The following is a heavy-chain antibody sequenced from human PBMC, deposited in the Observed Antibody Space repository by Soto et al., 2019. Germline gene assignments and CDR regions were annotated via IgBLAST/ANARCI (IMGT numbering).Heavy chain of an antibody. CDR3: ARGDVLDY. Sequence: EVQLVESGGGLVQPGGSLRLSCAASGFTFSSYDMHWVRQVTGKGLEWVSAIGATGDTFYPGSVKGRFTISRENAKNSLYLQMNSLRAGDTAVYYCARGDVLDYWGQGTLVIVFS. CDR2: IGATGDT. D-gene: IGHD3-16*01. J-gene: IGHJ4*02. CDR1: GFTFSSYD. V-gene: IGHV3-13*01.